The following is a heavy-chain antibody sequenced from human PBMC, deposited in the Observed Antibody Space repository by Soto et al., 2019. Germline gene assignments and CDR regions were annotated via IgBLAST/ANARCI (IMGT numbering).Heavy chain of an antibody. V-gene: IGHV1-46*01. CDR3: ARSSGGNFGIIIEGTNWFAP. J-gene: IGHJ5*02. Sequence: GASVKVSCKAPRATFTSYYINWVRQAPGQGLEWMGVINPHGGSTAYAQKFKGRVTLTRDTSASTVYMEVSSLTSEDTAMYYCARSSGGNFGIIIEGTNWFAPRGQGTLVTVSS. CDR2: INPHGGST. CDR1: RATFTSYY. D-gene: IGHD1-26*01.